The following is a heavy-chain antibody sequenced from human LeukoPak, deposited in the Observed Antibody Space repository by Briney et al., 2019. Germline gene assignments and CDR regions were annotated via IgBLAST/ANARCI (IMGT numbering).Heavy chain of an antibody. V-gene: IGHV1-2*02. D-gene: IGHD3-22*01. CDR2: INPNSGGT. CDR1: GYTFTGYY. Sequence: ASVKVSCKASGYTFTGYYMHWVRQAPGQGLEWMGWINPNSGGTNYAQKFQGRVTMTRDTSISTAYMELSRLRSDDTAVYYCASSYGSSAYYPFDYWGQGTLVTVFS. J-gene: IGHJ4*02. CDR3: ASSYGSSAYYPFDY.